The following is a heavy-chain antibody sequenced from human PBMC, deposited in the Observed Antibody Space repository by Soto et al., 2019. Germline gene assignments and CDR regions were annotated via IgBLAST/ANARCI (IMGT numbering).Heavy chain of an antibody. CDR3: ATDGPENESXY. V-gene: IGHV1-18*01. D-gene: IGHD3-10*01. J-gene: IGHJ4*02. Sequence: ASVKVSCKASGYTFTSYGISWVRQAPGQGLEWMGWISAYNGNTNYAQKLQGRVTMTTDTSTSTAYMKLRSLRSDDTAVYYCATDGPENESXYWRQASLVTVCS. CDR2: ISAYNGNT. CDR1: GYTFTSYG.